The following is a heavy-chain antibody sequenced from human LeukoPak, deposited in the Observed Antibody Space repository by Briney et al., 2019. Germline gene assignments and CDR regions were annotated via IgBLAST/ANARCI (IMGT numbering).Heavy chain of an antibody. Sequence: PGGSLRLSCVPSGFSFSNYAMSWFRQAPGKGLEWVSSISGSGDSTHYADSVKGRFTISRDKTKNTLYMQMNSLRAEDTAVYYCAKSAYYDASGYYREYYFDYWGQGTLVTVSS. D-gene: IGHD3-22*01. CDR3: AKSAYYDASGYYREYYFDY. CDR2: ISGSGDST. J-gene: IGHJ4*02. V-gene: IGHV3-23*01. CDR1: GFSFSNYA.